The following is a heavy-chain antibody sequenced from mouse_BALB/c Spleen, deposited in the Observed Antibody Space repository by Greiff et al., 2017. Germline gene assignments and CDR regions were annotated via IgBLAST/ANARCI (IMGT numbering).Heavy chain of an antibody. CDR2: IYPSDSYT. V-gene: IGHV1-69*02. CDR1: GYTFTSYW. D-gene: IGHD1-1*01. Sequence: QVQLQQPGAELVRPGASVKLSCKASGYTFTSYWINWVKQRPGQGLEWIGNIYPSDSYTNYNQKFKDKATLTVDKSSSTAYMHLSSPTSEDSAVYYCTRGGSRGFAYWGQGTLVTVSA. CDR3: TRGGSRGFAY. J-gene: IGHJ3*01.